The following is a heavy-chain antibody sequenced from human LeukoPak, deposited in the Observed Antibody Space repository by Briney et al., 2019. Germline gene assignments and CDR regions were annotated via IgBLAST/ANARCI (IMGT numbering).Heavy chain of an antibody. D-gene: IGHD3-10*01. CDR2: ISGSGGST. CDR3: AGVHVTVGSFY. CDR1: GFTFSNYG. V-gene: IGHV3-23*01. Sequence: GGSLRLSCVASGFTFSNYGMSWVRQAPGKGLEWVSAISGSGGSTYYADSVKGRFTISRDTSKNTSYLQMDSPTTEDTAVYYSAGVHVTVGSFYWGQGTLVTVSS. J-gene: IGHJ4*02.